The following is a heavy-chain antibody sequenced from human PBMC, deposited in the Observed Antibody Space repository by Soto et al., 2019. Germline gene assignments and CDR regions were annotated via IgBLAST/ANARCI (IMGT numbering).Heavy chain of an antibody. J-gene: IGHJ4*01. CDR2: INSGGGSA. V-gene: IGHV1-46*03. CDR3: ARGDHVVVVTAAYDN. D-gene: IGHD2-21*02. CDR1: GYTFTNYY. Sequence: ASVKVSCKASGYTFTNYYMHWVRQAPGQGLEWMGIINSGGGSATYAQKFLGRVTLTRDTSTSTVHMDLSSLGSDDSAVYHCARGDHVVVVTAAYDNWSHGTLVTVSS.